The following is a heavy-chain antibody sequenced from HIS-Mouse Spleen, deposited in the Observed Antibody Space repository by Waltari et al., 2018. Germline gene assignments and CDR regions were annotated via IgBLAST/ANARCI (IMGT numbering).Heavy chain of an antibody. J-gene: IGHJ6*02. CDR2: IYYSGST. V-gene: IGHV4-31*03. CDR3: AREKGYYGSGSYYYYYGMDV. Sequence: QVQLQESGPGLVKPSQTLSLTCTFPCGSISSGRYYSIWIRPHPGKGLEWIGYIYYSGSTYYNPSLKSRVTISVDTSKNQFSLKPSSVTAADTAVYYCAREKGYYGSGSYYYYYGMDVWGQGTTVTVSS. CDR1: CGSISSGRYY. D-gene: IGHD3-10*01.